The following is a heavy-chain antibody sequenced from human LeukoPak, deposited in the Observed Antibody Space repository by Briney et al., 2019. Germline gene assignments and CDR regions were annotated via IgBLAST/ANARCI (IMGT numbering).Heavy chain of an antibody. J-gene: IGHJ5*02. Sequence: GGSLRLSSAASGFTFSSYSMNWVRQAPGKRLEWVSSISSSSSYIYYADSVKGRFTISRDNAKNSLYLQMNSLRAEDTAVYYCARGKWPLIIRWFDPWGQGTLVTVSS. V-gene: IGHV3-21*01. CDR3: ARGKWPLIIRWFDP. CDR1: GFTFSSYS. D-gene: IGHD5-12*01. CDR2: ISSSSSYI.